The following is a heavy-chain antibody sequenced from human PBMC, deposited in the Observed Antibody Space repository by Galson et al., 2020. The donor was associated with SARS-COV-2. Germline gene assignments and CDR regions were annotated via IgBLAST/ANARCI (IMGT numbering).Heavy chain of an antibody. J-gene: IGHJ5*02. D-gene: IGHD3-10*01. CDR2: IYYSGTP. CDR1: GGSISSGAYH. Sequence: SETLSLTCTVSGGSISSGAYHWSWLRQPPGKGLEWIGYIYYSGTPYYTPSLRSRLTISVDTSKNQFSLKLSSVTAADTAVYYCARARHRGVTPNWFDPWGQGTLVTVSS. V-gene: IGHV4-30-4*01. CDR3: ARARHRGVTPNWFDP.